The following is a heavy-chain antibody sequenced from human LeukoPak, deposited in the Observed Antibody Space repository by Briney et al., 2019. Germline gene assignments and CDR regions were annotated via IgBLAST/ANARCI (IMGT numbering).Heavy chain of an antibody. D-gene: IGHD6-19*01. CDR2: ISYDGSNK. J-gene: IGHJ3*02. V-gene: IGHV3-30*03. CDR1: GFTFSSYG. Sequence: GGSLRPSCAASGFTFSSYGMHWVRQAPGKGLEWVAVISYDGSNKYYADSVKGRFTISRDNSKNTLYLQMNSLRAEDTAVYYCARATLFPASSSGWYQEAFDIWGQGTMVTVSS. CDR3: ARATLFPASSSGWYQEAFDI.